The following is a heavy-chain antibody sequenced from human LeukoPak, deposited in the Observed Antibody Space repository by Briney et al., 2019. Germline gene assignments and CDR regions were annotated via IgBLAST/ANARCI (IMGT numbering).Heavy chain of an antibody. CDR2: IYYSGST. Sequence: SETLSITCTVSGGSISSSSYYWGWIRQPPGKGLEWIGSIYYSGSTYYNPSLKSRVTISVDTSKNQFSLKLSSVTAADTAVYYCASLGYCSGGSCPRGGRWFDPWGQGTLVTVSS. CDR3: ASLGYCSGGSCPRGGRWFDP. J-gene: IGHJ5*02. V-gene: IGHV4-39*01. CDR1: GGSISSSSYY. D-gene: IGHD2-15*01.